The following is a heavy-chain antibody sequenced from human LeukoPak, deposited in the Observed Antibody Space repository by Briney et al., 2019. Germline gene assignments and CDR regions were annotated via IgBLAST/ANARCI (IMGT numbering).Heavy chain of an antibody. CDR3: ARANYDGSDY. V-gene: IGHV4-4*07. D-gene: IGHD3-22*01. CDR2: IYTSGTT. Sequence: SETLSLTCTVSGGSISSYYWSWIRQPAGKGLEWIGRIYTSGTTNYNPSLKSRVTMSVDTSKNQFSLKMRSVTAADTAVYHCARANYDGSDYWGQGTLVTVSS. J-gene: IGHJ4*02. CDR1: GGSISSYY.